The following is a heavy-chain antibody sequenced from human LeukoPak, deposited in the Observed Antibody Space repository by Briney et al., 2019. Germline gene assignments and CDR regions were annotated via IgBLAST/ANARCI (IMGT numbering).Heavy chain of an antibody. CDR2: INTNSGGT. D-gene: IGHD2-2*01. V-gene: IGHV1-2*02. Sequence: AAVKVSCKASGYTFTCYYIHWVRQAPGQGLEWMGWINTNSGGTNYARKFQGRVTMTRDTSISTDYMELSRLRSDDTDVYYCAGGKGVPAADDIWGQGTMVTVSS. CDR3: AGGKGVPAADDI. CDR1: GYTFTCYY. J-gene: IGHJ3*02.